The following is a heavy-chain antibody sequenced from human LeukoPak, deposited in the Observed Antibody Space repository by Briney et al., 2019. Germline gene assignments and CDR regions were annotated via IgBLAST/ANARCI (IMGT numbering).Heavy chain of an antibody. V-gene: IGHV4-61*02. Sequence: SQTLSLTCTVSGGSISSGSYYWSWIRQPAGKGLEWIGRIYTSGSTNYNPSLKSRVTISVDTSKNQFSLKLSSVTAADTAVYYCARVEKSIAAWDGYYYYYMDVWGKGTTVTVSS. D-gene: IGHD6-6*01. J-gene: IGHJ6*03. CDR3: ARVEKSIAAWDGYYYYYMDV. CDR1: GGSISSGSYY. CDR2: IYTSGST.